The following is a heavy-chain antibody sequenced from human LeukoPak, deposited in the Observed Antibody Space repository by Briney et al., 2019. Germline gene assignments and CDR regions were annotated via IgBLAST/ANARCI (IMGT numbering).Heavy chain of an antibody. J-gene: IGHJ4*02. D-gene: IGHD1-26*01. CDR3: AKLYGPPSGSYGDLFDY. CDR1: GFTFSSYG. Sequence: GGSLRLSCAASGFTFSSYGMHWVRQAPGKGLEWVAFIRYDGSNKYYADSVKGRFTISRDNSKNTLYLQMNSLRAEDTAVYYCAKLYGPPSGSYGDLFDYWGQGTLVTVSS. V-gene: IGHV3-30*02. CDR2: IRYDGSNK.